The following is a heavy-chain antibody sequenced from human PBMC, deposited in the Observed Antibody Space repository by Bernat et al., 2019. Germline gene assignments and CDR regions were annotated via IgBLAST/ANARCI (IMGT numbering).Heavy chain of an antibody. D-gene: IGHD6-19*01. CDR3: ARAPWIYSSGWYYFDY. V-gene: IGHV4-59*01. J-gene: IGHJ4*02. CDR1: GGSISSYY. CDR2: IYYSGST. Sequence: QVQLQESGPGLVKPSETLSLTCTVSGGSISSYYWSWIRQPPGKGLEWIGYIYYSGSTNYKPSLKSRVTISVDTSKNQFSLKLSSVTAADTAVYYCARAPWIYSSGWYYFDYWGQGTLVTVSS.